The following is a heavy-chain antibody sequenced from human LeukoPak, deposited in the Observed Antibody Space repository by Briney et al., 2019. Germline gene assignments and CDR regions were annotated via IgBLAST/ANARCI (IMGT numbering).Heavy chain of an antibody. CDR2: VSLSGLT. CDR1: GGSITSTNW. J-gene: IGHJ4*02. CDR3: SRENGAFSPFGY. D-gene: IGHD2-8*01. Sequence: SGTLSLTCRVSGGSITSTNWWSWVRQPPGQGLEWIGEVSLSGLTNYNPTLSSRVIMALDTSKNHLSLNLTSVTAADTAVYYCSRENGAFSPFGYWGQGTLVTVPS. V-gene: IGHV4-4*02.